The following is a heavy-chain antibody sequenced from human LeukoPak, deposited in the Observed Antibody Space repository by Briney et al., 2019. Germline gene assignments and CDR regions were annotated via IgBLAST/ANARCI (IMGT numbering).Heavy chain of an antibody. CDR2: INHSGST. D-gene: IGHD5-24*01. CDR3: ARLRFYGYNFLEAFDI. Sequence: SETLSLTCAVYGGSFSGYYWSWIRQPPGKGLEWIGEINHSGSTNYNPSLKSRVTISVDTSKSQFSLKLSSVTAADTAVYYCARLRFYGYNFLEAFDIWGQGTMVTVSS. V-gene: IGHV4-34*01. J-gene: IGHJ3*02. CDR1: GGSFSGYY.